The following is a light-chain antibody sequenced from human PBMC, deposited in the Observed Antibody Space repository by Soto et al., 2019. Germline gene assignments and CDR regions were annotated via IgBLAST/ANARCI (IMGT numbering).Light chain of an antibody. CDR1: QSVDSRY. CDR2: AVS. J-gene: IGKJ2*03. V-gene: IGKV3-20*01. Sequence: EIVLTQSPDTLSLSPGERATLSCRASQSVDSRYLAWYQQKPGQAPGLVIHAVSRRATGIPDRFSGSGSGTDFTLTISRLEPEDFADYYCQQYGNSPRYSFGQGTKLQIK. CDR3: QQYGNSPRYS.